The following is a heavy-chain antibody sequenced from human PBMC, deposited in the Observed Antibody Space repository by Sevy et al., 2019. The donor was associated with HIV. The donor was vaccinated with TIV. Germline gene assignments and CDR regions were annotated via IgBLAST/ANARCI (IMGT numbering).Heavy chain of an antibody. J-gene: IGHJ6*02. Sequence: GGSLRLSCAASGFIFSDYYMSWIRQAPGKGLEWVSYISLSGSTIYYADSVKGRFTISRDNAKNSLYLQMNSLRAEDTAVYFCARESRRCSNGVCYGYYGLDVWGQGTTATVSS. CDR2: ISLSGSTI. CDR3: ARESRRCSNGVCYGYYGLDV. D-gene: IGHD2-8*01. V-gene: IGHV3-11*01. CDR1: GFIFSDYY.